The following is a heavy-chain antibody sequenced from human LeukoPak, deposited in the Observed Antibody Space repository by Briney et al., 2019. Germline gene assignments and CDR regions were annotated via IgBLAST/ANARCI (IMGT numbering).Heavy chain of an antibody. Sequence: PSETLSLTCTVSGGSISSYYWSWIRQPPGKGLEWIGYIYYSGSTNYNPSLKSRVTISVDTSKNQFSLKLSSVTAADTAVYYCARGTYYYDSSGYYHYFDYWGQGTLVTVSS. V-gene: IGHV4-59*01. D-gene: IGHD3-22*01. CDR1: GGSISSYY. CDR3: ARGTYYYDSSGYYHYFDY. J-gene: IGHJ4*02. CDR2: IYYSGST.